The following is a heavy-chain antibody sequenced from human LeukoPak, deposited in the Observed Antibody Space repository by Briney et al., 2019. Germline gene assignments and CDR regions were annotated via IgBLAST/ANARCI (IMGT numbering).Heavy chain of an antibody. V-gene: IGHV3-66*01. CDR2: LYTCGST. D-gene: IGHD2-15*01. CDR1: GFTVSGNY. Sequence: GGSLRLSCAASGFTVSGNYMTWVRQAPRKGLAWVAVLYTCGSTFYADSVKGRFTISRDSSKNTLYLQMNSLRADDTAVYYCAKGARGNSISYCSGGSGFDSWGQGTLVTVSS. J-gene: IGHJ4*02. CDR3: AKGARGNSISYCSGGSGFDS.